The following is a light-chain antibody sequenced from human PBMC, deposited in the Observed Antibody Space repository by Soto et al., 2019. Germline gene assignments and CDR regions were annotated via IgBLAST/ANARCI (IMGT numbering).Light chain of an antibody. V-gene: IGLV2-14*03. CDR1: STDVGAYHS. CDR3: SSFTDTGTVM. Sequence: ALTQPASVSGSPGQSFTIPCTGSSTDVGAYHSVSWYQQHPGKAPKLIIFDVSNRPSGVSNRFSGSKSGNTASLTISGLQAEDEADYYCSSFTDTGTVMFGGGTKLTVL. CDR2: DVS. J-gene: IGLJ3*02.